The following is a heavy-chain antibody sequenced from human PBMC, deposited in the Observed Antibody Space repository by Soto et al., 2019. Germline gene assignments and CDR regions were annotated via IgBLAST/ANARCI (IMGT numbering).Heavy chain of an antibody. CDR3: ARGRGGWFINQLLNAFDI. D-gene: IGHD2-2*01. CDR1: GGSISSYY. CDR2: IYCSGST. V-gene: IGHV4-59*01. Sequence: QVQLRESGPGLVKPSETLSLTCTVSGGSISSYYWSWIRQPPGKGLEWIGYIYCSGSTNYNPSLKSRVTISVDTSKNQFSLKLSSVTAADTAVYYCARGRGGWFINQLLNAFDIWGQGTMVTVSS. J-gene: IGHJ3*02.